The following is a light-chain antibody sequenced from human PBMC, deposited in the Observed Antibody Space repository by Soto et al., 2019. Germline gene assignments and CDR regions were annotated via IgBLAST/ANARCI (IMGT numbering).Light chain of an antibody. CDR2: AAS. CDR3: QKCKVAPFT. J-gene: IGKJ4*02. V-gene: IGKV1-27*01. Sequence: DIQMTQSPSSLSASLGDRVTITCRASQGIDNHVAWYQQKPGKAPKLLIYAASTLHSGVPSRFTGSGSGTDFTLTISSLQPEDAATDYCQKCKVAPFTFGGGTKVEI. CDR1: QGIDNH.